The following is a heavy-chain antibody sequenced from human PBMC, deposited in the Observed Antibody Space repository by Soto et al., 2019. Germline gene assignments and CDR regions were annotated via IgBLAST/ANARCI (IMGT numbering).Heavy chain of an antibody. D-gene: IGHD2-21*01. CDR1: AFSLSISGEG. J-gene: IGHJ5*02. CDR2: IYWDDDK. V-gene: IGHV2-5*02. CDR3: AHRVLAIPRIQNYFDP. Sequence: QITLKEVGPTLVKPTHTLTLTFTFSAFSLSISGEGVGWIRQPPGKALEWLAVIYWDDDKRYSPALKSRLTITKDTAKNQVVLTMTNMDPVDTATYYCAHRVLAIPRIQNYFDPWGQGTLVTVSS.